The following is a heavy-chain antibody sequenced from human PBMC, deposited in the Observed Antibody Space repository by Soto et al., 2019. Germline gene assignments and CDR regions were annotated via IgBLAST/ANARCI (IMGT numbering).Heavy chain of an antibody. V-gene: IGHV3-9*01. CDR1: GFTFDAYA. J-gene: IGHJ6*02. Sequence: EVQLVESGGGLVQPGRSLRLSCAASGFTFDAYAMHWVRQAPGKGLEWVSGISWNSGSIGYADSVKGRFTISRDNAKNSLYLQMNSLRAEDTALYYCSKDRAMQLGYYGMDVWRQGTTVTVSS. CDR3: SKDRAMQLGYYGMDV. D-gene: IGHD6-6*01. CDR2: ISWNSGSI.